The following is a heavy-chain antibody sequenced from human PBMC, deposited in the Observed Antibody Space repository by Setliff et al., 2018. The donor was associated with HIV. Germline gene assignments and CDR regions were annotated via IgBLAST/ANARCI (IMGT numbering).Heavy chain of an antibody. CDR1: GFTFSNYA. Sequence: GGSLRLSCAASGFTFSNYAMSWVRQAPGKGLEWVSGISGSGGSTYYVDSVKGRFTISRDNSKNTLYLQMNSLRAEDTAVYYCARSTTHFYYYYMDVWGKGTTVTVPS. CDR2: ISGSGGST. CDR3: ARSTTHFYYYYMDV. J-gene: IGHJ6*03. D-gene: IGHD1-26*01. V-gene: IGHV3-23*01.